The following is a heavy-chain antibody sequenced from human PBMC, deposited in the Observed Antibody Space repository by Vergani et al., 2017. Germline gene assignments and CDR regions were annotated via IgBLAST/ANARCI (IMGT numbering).Heavy chain of an antibody. V-gene: IGHV4-4*07. Sequence: QVQLEESGPGLVKPSETLSLTCTVSGGSFNTYYWSWIRQSPGKGLEWIVRMYTSGHTIYNPSLESRVTMSVDTSKNQFSLQLSAVTAADTAVYYCARASHCINCYSEVPNGTGYYYMDVWGKGTTVTVSS. CDR2: MYTSGHT. J-gene: IGHJ6*03. CDR3: ARASHCINCYSEVPNGTGYYYMDV. D-gene: IGHD2-21*01. CDR1: GGSFNTYY.